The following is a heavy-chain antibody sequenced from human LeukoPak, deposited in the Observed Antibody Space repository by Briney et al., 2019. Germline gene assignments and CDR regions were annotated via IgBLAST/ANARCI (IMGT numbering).Heavy chain of an antibody. CDR1: GGTFSSYA. D-gene: IGHD3-22*01. V-gene: IGHV1-69*05. CDR3: ASTDYYDSSGPTNFDY. Sequence: SVKVSCKASGGTFSSYAISWVRQAPGQGLEWMGGIIPIFGTANYAQKFQGRVTITTDESTSTAYMELSSLRSEDTAVYYCASTDYYDSSGPTNFDYWGQGTLVTVSS. J-gene: IGHJ4*02. CDR2: IIPIFGTA.